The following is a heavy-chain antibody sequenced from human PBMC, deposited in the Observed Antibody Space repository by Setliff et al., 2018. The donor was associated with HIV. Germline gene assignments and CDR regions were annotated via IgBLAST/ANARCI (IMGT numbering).Heavy chain of an antibody. Sequence: SETLSLTCTVSGGSISSSSYYWGWIRQPPGEGLEWVGSIYNSGSRYYNPSLNSRVTISVDTSKNQFSLKLSSVTAADTAVYYCARAGRGSGRYVYSFDYWGQGSQVTVSS. CDR3: ARAGRGSGRYVYSFDY. V-gene: IGHV4-39*01. D-gene: IGHD1-26*01. CDR2: IYNSGSR. CDR1: GGSISSSSYY. J-gene: IGHJ4*02.